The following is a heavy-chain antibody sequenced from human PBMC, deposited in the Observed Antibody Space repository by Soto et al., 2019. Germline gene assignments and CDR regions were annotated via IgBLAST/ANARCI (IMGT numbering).Heavy chain of an antibody. Sequence: GESLKISCKGSGYSFTSYWITWVRQMPGKGLEWMGRIDPTDSFTNYSPSLQGHVTISADKSINTAYLQWSSLKASGSAMYYCARLNVAAPDYGMDVWGQGTTVTVSS. J-gene: IGHJ6*02. V-gene: IGHV5-10-1*01. CDR3: ARLNVAAPDYGMDV. D-gene: IGHD6-13*01. CDR1: GYSFTSYW. CDR2: IDPTDSFT.